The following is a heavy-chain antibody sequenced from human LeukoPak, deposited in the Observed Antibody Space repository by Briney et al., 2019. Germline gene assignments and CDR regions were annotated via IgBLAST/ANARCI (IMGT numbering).Heavy chain of an antibody. CDR2: IYPGDSDT. CDR3: ARLIHYYDSSGYYLGFPYYYMDV. D-gene: IGHD3-22*01. Sequence: GESLKISCKGSGYSFTSYWIGWVRQMPGKGLEWMGIIYPGDSDTRYSPSFQGQVTISADKSISTAYLQWGSLKASDTAMYYCARLIHYYDSSGYYLGFPYYYMDVWGKGTTVTISS. CDR1: GYSFTSYW. J-gene: IGHJ6*03. V-gene: IGHV5-51*01.